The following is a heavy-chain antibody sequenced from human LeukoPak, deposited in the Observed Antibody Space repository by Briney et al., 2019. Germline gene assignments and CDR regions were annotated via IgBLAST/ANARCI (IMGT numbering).Heavy chain of an antibody. CDR1: GGTFSSYA. Sequence: AASVKVSCKASGGTFSSYAISWVRQAPGQGLEWMGWIIPILGSANYAQSFQGRVTMTADESTSTAYMELSSLRSEDTAVYYCATSTTVTPQFDPWGQGTLVTVSS. CDR2: IIPILGSA. CDR3: ATSTTVTPQFDP. J-gene: IGHJ5*02. D-gene: IGHD4-11*01. V-gene: IGHV1-69*11.